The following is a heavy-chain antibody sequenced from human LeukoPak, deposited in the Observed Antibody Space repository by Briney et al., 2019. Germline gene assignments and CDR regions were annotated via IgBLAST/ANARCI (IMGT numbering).Heavy chain of an antibody. J-gene: IGHJ4*02. CDR2: IYYDGSDK. Sequence: GGSLRLSCAASGFIFSNYGMHWVRQSPGKGLQWVAVIYYDGSDKYYADSVKGRFTISRDNSKNTLYLQMNSLRAEDTAVYYCARDRNILTGTFDNWGQGTLATVSS. CDR1: GFIFSNYG. CDR3: ARDRNILTGTFDN. V-gene: IGHV3-33*01. D-gene: IGHD3-9*01.